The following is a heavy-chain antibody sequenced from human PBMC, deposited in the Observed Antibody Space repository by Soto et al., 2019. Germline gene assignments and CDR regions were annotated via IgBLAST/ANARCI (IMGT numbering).Heavy chain of an antibody. CDR3: PHAYGGRSLY. D-gene: IGHD1-26*01. CDR2: IYWDDAK. J-gene: IGHJ4*02. V-gene: IGHV2-5*02. Sequence: QITLKESGPTLVKPTQTLTLTCTFSGFSLSTSRVGVGWIRQPPGKALEWLAVIYWDDAKTYRPSLKSRLTITKDTPKNQVALTMTNMDPVDTATYYCPHAYGGRSLYWGQGTLVTVSS. CDR1: GFSLSTSRVG.